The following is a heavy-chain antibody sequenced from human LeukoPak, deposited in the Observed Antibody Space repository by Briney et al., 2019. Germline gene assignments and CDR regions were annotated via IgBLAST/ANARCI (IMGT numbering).Heavy chain of an antibody. V-gene: IGHV4-30-2*01. CDR1: GVSISSGGYY. Sequence: PSETLSLTCTVSGVSISSGGYYWSWIRQPPGKGLEWIGYIYHSGSTYYNPSLKSRVTISVDRSKNQFSLKLSSVTAADTAVYYCARDPSPYNWNYPYWGQGTLVTVSS. J-gene: IGHJ4*02. CDR3: ARDPSPYNWNYPY. CDR2: IYHSGST. D-gene: IGHD1-7*01.